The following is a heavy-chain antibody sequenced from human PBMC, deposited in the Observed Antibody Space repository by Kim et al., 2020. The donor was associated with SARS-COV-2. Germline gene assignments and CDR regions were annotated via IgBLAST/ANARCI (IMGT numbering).Heavy chain of an antibody. J-gene: IGHJ3*02. Sequence: SVKVSCKASGGTFSSYAISWVRQAPGQGLEWMGRIIPIFGIANYAQKFQGRVTITADKSTSTAYMELSSLRSEDTAVYYCASGTTRGVEVRPDAFDIWGQGTMVTVSS. CDR1: GGTFSSYA. CDR3: ASGTTRGVEVRPDAFDI. D-gene: IGHD1-1*01. V-gene: IGHV1-69*04. CDR2: IIPIFGIA.